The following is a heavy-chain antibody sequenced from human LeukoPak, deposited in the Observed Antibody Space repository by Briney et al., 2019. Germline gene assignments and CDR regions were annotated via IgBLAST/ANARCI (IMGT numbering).Heavy chain of an antibody. J-gene: IGHJ6*03. CDR2: IYYSGST. CDR1: GGSISSHY. D-gene: IGHD3-10*01. CDR3: ASSSLRFGELLSCRPYYYYYMDV. Sequence: SETLSLTCTVSGGSISSHYWSWIRQPPGKGLEWIGYIYYSGSTNYNPSLKSRVTISVDTSKNQFSLKLSSVTAADTAVYYCASSSLRFGELLSCRPYYYYYMDVWGKGTTVTVSS. V-gene: IGHV4-59*11.